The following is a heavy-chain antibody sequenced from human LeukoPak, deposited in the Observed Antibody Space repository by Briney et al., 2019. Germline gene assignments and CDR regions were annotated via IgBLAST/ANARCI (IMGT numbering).Heavy chain of an antibody. CDR3: ATSSGYYSVLDY. CDR2: IYSGGST. J-gene: IGHJ4*02. D-gene: IGHD3-22*01. V-gene: IGHV3-53*01. CDR1: GFTFSSYA. Sequence: GGSLRLSCAASGFTFSSYAMSWVRQAPGKGLEWVSVIYSGGSTYYADSVKGRFTISRDNSKNTLYLQMNSLRAEDTAVYYCATSSGYYSVLDYWGQGTLVTVSS.